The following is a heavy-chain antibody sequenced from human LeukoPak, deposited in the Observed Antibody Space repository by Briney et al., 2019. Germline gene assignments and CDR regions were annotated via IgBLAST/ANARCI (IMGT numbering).Heavy chain of an antibody. Sequence: SETLSLTCAVYGGSFSGYYWSWIRQPPGKGLEWIGEINPSGSTNYNPSLKSRVTISVDTSKNQSSLKLSSVTAADTAVYYCARVGTLCSSSWYWFDPWGQGTLVTVSS. CDR3: ARVGTLCSSSWYWFDP. D-gene: IGHD6-13*01. CDR2: INPSGST. V-gene: IGHV4-34*01. CDR1: GGSFSGYY. J-gene: IGHJ5*02.